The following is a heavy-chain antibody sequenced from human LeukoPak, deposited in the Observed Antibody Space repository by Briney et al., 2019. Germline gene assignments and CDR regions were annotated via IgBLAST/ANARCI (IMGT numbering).Heavy chain of an antibody. CDR1: GGIFSSYA. D-gene: IGHD1-26*01. Sequence: GSSVKVSCKASGGIFSSYAISWVRQAPGQGLEWMGRIIPILGIANYAQKFQGRVAITADKSTSTAYMELSSLRSEDTAVYYCARAPGWWERIIGAFDIWGQGTMVTVSS. V-gene: IGHV1-69*04. CDR2: IIPILGIA. J-gene: IGHJ3*02. CDR3: ARAPGWWERIIGAFDI.